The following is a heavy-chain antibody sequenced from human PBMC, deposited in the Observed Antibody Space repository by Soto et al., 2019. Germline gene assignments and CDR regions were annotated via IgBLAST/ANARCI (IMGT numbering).Heavy chain of an antibody. V-gene: IGHV3-53*04. J-gene: IGHJ4*02. D-gene: IGHD5-18*01. CDR1: GFTVSSNY. CDR2: IYSGGST. Sequence: GGSLRLSCAASGFTVSSNYMSWVRQAPGKGLEWVSVIYSGGSTYYADSVKGRFTISRHNSKNTLYLQMNSLRAEDTAVYYCARDSRGYSYGQSWYFDYWGQGTLVTVSS. CDR3: ARDSRGYSYGQSWYFDY.